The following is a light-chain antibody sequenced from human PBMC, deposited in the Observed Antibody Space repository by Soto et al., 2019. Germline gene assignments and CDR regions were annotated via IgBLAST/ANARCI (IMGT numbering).Light chain of an antibody. CDR1: QSISSY. CDR2: AAS. V-gene: IGKV1-39*01. J-gene: IGKJ2*01. Sequence: DIQMTQSPSSLSASVGDRVTITCRASQSISSYLNWYQQKPGKAPKLLIYAASSLQSGVPSRFXGSGSGTDFTLTLSSLQPEDFAIYYCQQSYSTPMYTFGQGTKLEIK. CDR3: QQSYSTPMYT.